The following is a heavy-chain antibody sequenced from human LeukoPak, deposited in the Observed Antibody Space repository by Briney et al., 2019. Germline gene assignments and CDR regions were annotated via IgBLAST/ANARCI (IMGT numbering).Heavy chain of an antibody. D-gene: IGHD3-10*01. CDR2: ISGSGGST. V-gene: IGHV3-23*01. CDR3: AKDRVGYYGSGSYYKRDNWFDP. Sequence: PGGSLRLSCAASGFTFSSYAMSWVRQAPGKGLEWVSAISGSGGSTYYADSVKGRFTISRDNSKNTLYLQMNSLRAEDTAVYHCAKDRVGYYGSGSYYKRDNWFDPWGQGTLVTVSS. J-gene: IGHJ5*02. CDR1: GFTFSSYA.